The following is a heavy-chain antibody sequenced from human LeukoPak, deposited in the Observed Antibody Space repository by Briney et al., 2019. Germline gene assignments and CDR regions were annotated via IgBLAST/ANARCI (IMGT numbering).Heavy chain of an antibody. CDR1: GFTFSSYA. Sequence: PGGSLRLSCAASGFTFSSYAMSWVRQAPGKGLEWVSAISGSGGSTYYADSVKGRFTIPRDNSKNTLYLQMNSLRAEDTAVYYCALWGYYDSSGYPPLDYWGQGTLVTVSS. J-gene: IGHJ4*02. D-gene: IGHD3-22*01. V-gene: IGHV3-23*01. CDR2: ISGSGGST. CDR3: ALWGYYDSSGYPPLDY.